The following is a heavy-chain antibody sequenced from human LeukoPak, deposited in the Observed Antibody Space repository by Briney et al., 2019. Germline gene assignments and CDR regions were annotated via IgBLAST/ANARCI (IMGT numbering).Heavy chain of an antibody. Sequence: GGSLRLSCTGSGFTFSIYNMNWVRQAPGKGLEWVALISSSSGYIYYTDSVKGRFTTSRDNAKNSLYLQMNSLRAEDTAVYYCARGSEWEPLYYFDYWGQGNLVTVSS. V-gene: IGHV3-21*01. CDR3: ARGSEWEPLYYFDY. D-gene: IGHD1-26*01. CDR1: GFTFSIYN. CDR2: ISSSSGYI. J-gene: IGHJ4*02.